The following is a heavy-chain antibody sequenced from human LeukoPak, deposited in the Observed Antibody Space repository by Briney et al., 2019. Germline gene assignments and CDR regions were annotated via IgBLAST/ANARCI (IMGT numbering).Heavy chain of an antibody. D-gene: IGHD2-8*02. CDR3: ATYRQVLLPFES. V-gene: IGHV3-21*04. CDR2: IFPSGGEI. CDR1: GFTFSSYS. Sequence: GESLRLSCAASGFTFSSYSMNWVRQAPGKGLEWVSSIFPSGGEIHYADSVRGRFTISRDNSKSTLSLQMNSLRAEDTAIYYCATYRQVLLPFESWGQGTLVTVSS. J-gene: IGHJ4*02.